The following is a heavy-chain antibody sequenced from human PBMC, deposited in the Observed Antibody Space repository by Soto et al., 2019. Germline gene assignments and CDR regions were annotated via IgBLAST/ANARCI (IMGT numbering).Heavy chain of an antibody. D-gene: IGHD1-26*01. J-gene: IGHJ3*02. V-gene: IGHV3-48*01. CDR2: IMPGSSHI. Sequence: EVQLVESGGGLVQPGGSLRLTCAASGFTFSIYSMNWVRQAPGKGLEWVSYIMPGSSHIFYADSVKGRFTISRDNAKNSLYLQMNSLGAEDTALYYCAVEKGGATSVHVFDIWGQGTMVTVSS. CDR3: AVEKGGATSVHVFDI. CDR1: GFTFSIYS.